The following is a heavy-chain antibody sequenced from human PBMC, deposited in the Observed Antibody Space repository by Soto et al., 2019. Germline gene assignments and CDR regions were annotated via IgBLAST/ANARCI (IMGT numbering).Heavy chain of an antibody. CDR1: GLTFSDRY. CDR3: TTVTTVDYYFDY. V-gene: IGHV3-72*01. J-gene: IGHJ4*02. Sequence: EVQLVESGGGLVQPGGSLRLSCAASGLTFSDRYMDWVRHAPGKGLEWVGRIRKKTNSYTTEYAASVKGRFIISRDDSTNSLYRQMSSLKNEDTAVYYCTTVTTVDYYFDYWGQGTLVTVSS. D-gene: IGHD4-17*01. CDR2: IRKKTNSYTT.